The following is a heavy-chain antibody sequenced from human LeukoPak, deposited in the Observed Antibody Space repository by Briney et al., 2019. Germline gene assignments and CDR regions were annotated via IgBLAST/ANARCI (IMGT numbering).Heavy chain of an antibody. D-gene: IGHD1-26*01. Sequence: ASVKVSCKASGGTFSSYAISWVRQAPGQGLEWMGGIIPIFGTANYAQKFQGRVTITADESTSTAYMELGSLRSEDTAVYYCARGIVGATVPLEYWGQGTLVTVSS. CDR1: GGTFSSYA. CDR3: ARGIVGATVPLEY. V-gene: IGHV1-69*13. CDR2: IIPIFGTA. J-gene: IGHJ4*02.